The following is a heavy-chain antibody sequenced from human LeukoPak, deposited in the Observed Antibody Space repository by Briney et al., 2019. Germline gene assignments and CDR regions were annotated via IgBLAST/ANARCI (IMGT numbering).Heavy chain of an antibody. CDR2: IYYSGST. CDR1: GGSISGYY. CDR3: ARDGVSALNLYSDL. D-gene: IGHD3-3*01. J-gene: IGHJ2*01. V-gene: IGHV4-59*01. Sequence: SETLSLTCIVSGGSISGYYWSWIRQPPGKGLEWIGSIYYSGSTDYNPSLKSRVIISVDTSKNQFSLSLISVTAADTAVHYCARDGVSALNLYSDLWGRGTLVTVSS.